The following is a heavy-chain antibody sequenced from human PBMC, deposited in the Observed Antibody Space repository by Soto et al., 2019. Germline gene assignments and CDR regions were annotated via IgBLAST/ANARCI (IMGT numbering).Heavy chain of an antibody. V-gene: IGHV3-15*01. D-gene: IGHD4-4*01. CDR3: TTDLGGLVTRIFPDAFDI. J-gene: IGHJ3*02. Sequence: SWIRQARGKGLEWVGRIKSKTDGGTKGYAAPVKGRCTISRDDSKNTLYLQMNSLKTEDTAVSYCTTDLGGLVTRIFPDAFDIWGQATMVT. CDR2: IKSKTDGGTK.